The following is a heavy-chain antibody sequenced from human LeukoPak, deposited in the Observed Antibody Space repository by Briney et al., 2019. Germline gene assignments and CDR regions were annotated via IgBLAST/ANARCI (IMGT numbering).Heavy chain of an antibody. CDR1: GYTFSTHW. CDR2: IDPSGGFT. Sequence: ASVKVSCKASGYTFSTHWMHWVRQAPGQGLEWMGIIDPSGGFTSYAQKFQGRVTVTRDMSTSTVYMELSNLRSEDTAVYYCARDQSGEWELLSGWWFDPWGQGTLVTVSS. D-gene: IGHD1-26*01. CDR3: ARDQSGEWELLSGWWFDP. J-gene: IGHJ5*02. V-gene: IGHV1-46*01.